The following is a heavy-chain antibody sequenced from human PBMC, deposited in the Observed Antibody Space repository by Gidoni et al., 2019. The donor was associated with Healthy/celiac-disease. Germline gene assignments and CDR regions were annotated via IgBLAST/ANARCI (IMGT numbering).Heavy chain of an antibody. V-gene: IGHV3-15*01. CDR1: GFTFSNAW. D-gene: IGHD1-20*01. CDR3: TTDLITRTDIDY. CDR2: IKSKTDGGTT. Sequence: EVQLVESGGGLVKHGGSIRLSCAASGFTFSNAWMSWVRQAPGKGLEWVGRIKSKTDGGTTDYAAPVKGRFTISRDDSKNTLYLQMNSLKTEDTAVYYCTTDLITRTDIDYWGQGTLVTVSS. J-gene: IGHJ4*02.